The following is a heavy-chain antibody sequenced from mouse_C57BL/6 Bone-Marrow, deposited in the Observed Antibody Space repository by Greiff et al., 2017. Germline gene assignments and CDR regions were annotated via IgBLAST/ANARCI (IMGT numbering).Heavy chain of an antibody. CDR2: ISDGGSYT. V-gene: IGHV5-4*03. CDR1: GFTFSSYA. J-gene: IGHJ4*01. Sequence: DVMLVESGGGLVKPGGSLKLSCAASGFTFSSYAMSWVRQTPEKRLEWVATISDGGSYTYYPDNVKGRFTISRDNAKNNLYLQKGHLRCEDTAMYYCERYNDGYNGLSAMDYWGQGTSVTVSS. CDR3: ERYNDGYNGLSAMDY. D-gene: IGHD2-3*01.